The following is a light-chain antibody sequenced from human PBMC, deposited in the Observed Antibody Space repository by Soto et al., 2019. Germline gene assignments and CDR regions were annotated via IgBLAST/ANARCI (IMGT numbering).Light chain of an antibody. CDR3: QQRSNWPPI. CDR1: QSVSSY. J-gene: IGKJ4*01. V-gene: IGKV3-11*01. CDR2: DAS. Sequence: EIVLTQSPATLSLSPGERATLYCRASQSVSSYLAWYQQKPGQAPRLLIYDASNRATGIPARFSGSGSGTDFTLTISSLEPEDFAVYYCQQRSNWPPIFGGGTKVAIK.